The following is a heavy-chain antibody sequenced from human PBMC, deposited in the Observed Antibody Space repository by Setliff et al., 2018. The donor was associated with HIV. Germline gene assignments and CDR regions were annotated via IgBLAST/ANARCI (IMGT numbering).Heavy chain of an antibody. CDR1: GGSVSGHY. D-gene: IGHD1-26*01. CDR3: ARLGAQWEGATDY. J-gene: IGHJ4*02. V-gene: IGHV4-34*01. Sequence: SETLSLTCAVYGGSVSGHYWGWFRQPPGKGLEWIGEITPSGATNYLPSLKSRVTISVDTSKNQFSLKLSSVTAADTAVYYCARLGAQWEGATDYWGQGTLVTVSS. CDR2: ITPSGAT.